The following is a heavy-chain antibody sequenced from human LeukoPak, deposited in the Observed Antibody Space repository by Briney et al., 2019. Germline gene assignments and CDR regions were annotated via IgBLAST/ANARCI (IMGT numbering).Heavy chain of an antibody. CDR3: VRDGAAVGNMDY. CDR2: INTGNNYI. D-gene: IGHD6-13*01. Sequence: GGSLRLSCAASGFTFSSYNMDWVRQAPGKGLEWVSYINTGNNYIYYADSVKGRSTISRDNAAKSLYLQMNSLRVEDSAVYYCVRDGAAVGNMDYWGQGTLLTVSS. CDR1: GFTFSSYN. J-gene: IGHJ4*02. V-gene: IGHV3-21*05.